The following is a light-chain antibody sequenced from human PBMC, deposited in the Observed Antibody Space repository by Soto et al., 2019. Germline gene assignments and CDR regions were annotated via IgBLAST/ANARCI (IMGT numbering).Light chain of an antibody. CDR3: SSYAGCNTLYV. V-gene: IGLV2-8*01. Sequence: QSVLTQPPSASGSPGQSVTISCTGTSSDVGGYNYVSWYQQHPGKAPKLMIYEVSKRPSGVPDRFSGSKSGNTASLTVSGLQAEDEADYYSSSYAGCNTLYVFGTGTKVPVL. CDR2: EVS. J-gene: IGLJ1*01. CDR1: SSDVGGYNY.